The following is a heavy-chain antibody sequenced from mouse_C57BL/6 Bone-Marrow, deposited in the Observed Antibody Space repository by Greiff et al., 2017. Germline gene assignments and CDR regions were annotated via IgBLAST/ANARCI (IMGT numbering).Heavy chain of an antibody. Sequence: QVQLQQSGAELARPGASVKLSCKASGYTFTSYGISWVKQRPGQGLEWIGEIYPRSGNTYYNEKFKGKATLTADKSSSTAYMELRSLTSEDSAVYFGGRVGYYWFAYWGQGTLVTVSA. CDR3: GRVGYYWFAY. V-gene: IGHV1-81*01. CDR2: IYPRSGNT. J-gene: IGHJ3*01. CDR1: GYTFTSYG. D-gene: IGHD2-3*01.